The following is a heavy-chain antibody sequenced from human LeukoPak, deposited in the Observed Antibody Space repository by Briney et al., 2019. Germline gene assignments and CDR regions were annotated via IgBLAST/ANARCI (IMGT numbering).Heavy chain of an antibody. CDR3: ARLRGLGPSDAFDI. CDR2: IYNSGST. J-gene: IGHJ3*02. Sequence: SETLSLTCAVSGGSISSGGYSWNWIRQPPGKGLEWIGYIYNSGSTSYNPSLKSRVTISVDTSKNQFSLKLSSVTAADTAVYYCARLRGLGPSDAFDIWGQGTMVTVSS. D-gene: IGHD2-15*01. V-gene: IGHV4-30-2*03. CDR1: GGSISSGGYS.